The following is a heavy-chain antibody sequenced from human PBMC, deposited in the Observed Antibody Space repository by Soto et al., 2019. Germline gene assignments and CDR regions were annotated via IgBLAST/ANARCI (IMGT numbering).Heavy chain of an antibody. D-gene: IGHD3-22*01. V-gene: IGHV4-61*01. CDR3: ASTPRYYYDSSGYYPGADYYYGMDV. CDR1: GGSVSSGSYY. CDR2: IYYSGST. J-gene: IGHJ6*02. Sequence: QVQLQESGPGLVKPSETLSLTCTVSGGSVSSGSYYWSWIRQPPGKGLEWIGYIYYSGSTNYNPSLKSRVTISVDTSKNQFSLKLSSVTAADTAVYYCASTPRYYYDSSGYYPGADYYYGMDVWGQGTTVTVSS.